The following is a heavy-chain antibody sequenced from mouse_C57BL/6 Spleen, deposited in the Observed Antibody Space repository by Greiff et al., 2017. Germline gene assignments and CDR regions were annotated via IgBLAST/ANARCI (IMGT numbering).Heavy chain of an antibody. V-gene: IGHV2-9-1*01. CDR3: ARTYGYDAWFAY. J-gene: IGHJ3*01. Sequence: VKLMESGPGLVAPSQSLSITCTVSGFSLTSYAISWVRQPPGKGLEWLGVIWTGGGTNYNSALKSRLSISKDNSKSQVFLKMNSLQTEDTARYYCARTYGYDAWFAYWGQGTLVTVSA. CDR2: IWTGGGT. D-gene: IGHD2-2*01. CDR1: GFSLTSYA.